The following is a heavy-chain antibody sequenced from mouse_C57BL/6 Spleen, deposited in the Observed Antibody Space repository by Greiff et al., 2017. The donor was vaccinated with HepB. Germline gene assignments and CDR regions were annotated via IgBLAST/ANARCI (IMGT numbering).Heavy chain of an antibody. CDR3: ARGDGNYGYYAMDY. J-gene: IGHJ4*01. V-gene: IGHV5-17*01. Sequence: EVKLVESGGGLVKPGGSLKLSCAASGFTFSDYGMHWVRQAPEKGLEWVAYISSGSSTIYYADTEKGRFTISRDNAKNTLFLQMTSLRSEDTARYYCARGDGNYGYYAMDYWGQGTSVTVSS. CDR1: GFTFSDYG. D-gene: IGHD2-1*01. CDR2: ISSGSSTI.